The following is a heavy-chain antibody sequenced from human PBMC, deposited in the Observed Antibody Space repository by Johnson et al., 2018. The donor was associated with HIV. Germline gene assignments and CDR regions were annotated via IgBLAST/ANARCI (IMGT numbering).Heavy chain of an antibody. Sequence: VQLVESGGGVVQPGRSLRLSCGASGLTFSSCWMSWVRQAPGKGLEWVANIKQDGSEKYYVDSVKGRFTISRDNAKNSLYLQMNSLRAEDTALYYCARVAGFRDGYQWPYAVDIWGQGTVVTVSS. CDR1: GLTFSSCW. CDR2: IKQDGSEK. CDR3: ARVAGFRDGYQWPYAVDI. D-gene: IGHD5-24*01. V-gene: IGHV3-7*05. J-gene: IGHJ3*02.